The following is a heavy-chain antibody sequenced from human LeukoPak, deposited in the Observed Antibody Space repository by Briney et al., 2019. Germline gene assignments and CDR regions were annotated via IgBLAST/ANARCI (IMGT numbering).Heavy chain of an antibody. Sequence: AGSLRLSCAASGFTFSGFSMNWVRQAPGKGLEWVSSISPGSTYIYNADSVKGRFTISRDNAKNSLYLQMNSLRAEDTAVYYCARVGPSAGYYFDSWGQGTLVTVSS. D-gene: IGHD3-3*01. CDR2: ISPGSTYI. V-gene: IGHV3-21*01. J-gene: IGHJ4*02. CDR3: ARVGPSAGYYFDS. CDR1: GFTFSGFS.